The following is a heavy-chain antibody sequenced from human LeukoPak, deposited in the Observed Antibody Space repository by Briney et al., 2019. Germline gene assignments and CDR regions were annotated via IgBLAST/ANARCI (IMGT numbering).Heavy chain of an antibody. CDR2: ISGSGGST. Sequence: GGSLRLSCAASGFTFSNYAMTWVRQAPGKGLEWVSAISGSGGSTYYADSVKGRFTISRDNSKNTLYLQMNSLRAEDTAVYYCAKDPTRYFYESGGYYFSYWGQGTLVTVSS. D-gene: IGHD3-22*01. CDR1: GFTFSNYA. V-gene: IGHV3-23*01. J-gene: IGHJ4*02. CDR3: AKDPTRYFYESGGYYFSY.